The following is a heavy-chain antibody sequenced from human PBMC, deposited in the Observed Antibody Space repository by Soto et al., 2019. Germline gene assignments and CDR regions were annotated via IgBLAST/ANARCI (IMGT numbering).Heavy chain of an antibody. CDR2: ISSSSSYT. CDR3: ARTIAGGYYYGSGEDY. Sequence: GGSLRLSCAASGFTFSDYYMSWIRQAPGKGLEWVSYISSSSSYTNYADSVKGRFTISRDNAKNSLYLQMNSLRAEDTAVYYCARTIAGGYYYGSGEDYWGQGTLVTVSS. CDR1: GFTFSDYY. J-gene: IGHJ4*02. V-gene: IGHV3-11*06. D-gene: IGHD3-10*01.